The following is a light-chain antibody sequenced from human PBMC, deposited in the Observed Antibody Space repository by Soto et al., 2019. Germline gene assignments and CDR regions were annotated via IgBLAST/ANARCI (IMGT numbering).Light chain of an antibody. CDR1: SSDVGAYNY. V-gene: IGLV2-11*01. CDR2: EGF. Sequence: QSALTQPRSVSGSPGQSVTISCTGTSSDVGAYNYVSWYQFHPGKAPKLLIFEGFKRPSGVSNRFSGSKSGSTASLTISGLQAEDEADYYCCSYAGRSTWDVVFGGGTKLTVL. CDR3: CSYAGRSTWDVV. J-gene: IGLJ2*01.